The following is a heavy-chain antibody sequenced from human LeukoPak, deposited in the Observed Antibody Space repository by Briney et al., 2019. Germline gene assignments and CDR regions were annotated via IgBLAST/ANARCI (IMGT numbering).Heavy chain of an antibody. Sequence: SSETLSLTCTVSGGSFSSGSYYWSWIRQPPGKGLEWIGYIYYSGSTNYNPSLKSRVTISVDTSKNQFSLKLSSVTAADTAVYYCARETLWFGELPDAFDIWGQGTMVTVSS. CDR3: ARETLWFGELPDAFDI. CDR1: GGSFSSGSYY. D-gene: IGHD3-10*01. CDR2: IYYSGST. V-gene: IGHV4-61*01. J-gene: IGHJ3*02.